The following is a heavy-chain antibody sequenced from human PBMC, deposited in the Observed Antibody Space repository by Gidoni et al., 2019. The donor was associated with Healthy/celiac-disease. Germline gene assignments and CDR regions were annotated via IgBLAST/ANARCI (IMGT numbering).Heavy chain of an antibody. J-gene: IGHJ5*02. CDR1: GGSISSSSYY. CDR2: IYYSGST. CDR3: ARDWAAGNWFDP. V-gene: IGHV4-39*07. D-gene: IGHD2-15*01. Sequence: QLQLQESGPGRVKPSDTLSLTCTVSGGSISSSSYYWGWIRQPPGKGLEWIGSIYYSGSTYYNPSLKSRVTISVDTSKNQCPLKLSSVTAADTAVYYCARDWAAGNWFDPWGQGTLVTVSS.